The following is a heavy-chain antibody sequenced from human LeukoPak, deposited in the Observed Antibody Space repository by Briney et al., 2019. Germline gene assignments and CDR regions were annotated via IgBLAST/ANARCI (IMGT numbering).Heavy chain of an antibody. CDR3: VRDYGGSTSDALDI. Sequence: GGSLRLSCAASGFTFSNYEMNWVRQAPGKRLEWVSHIDSSATVIYYADSVKGRFTISRDNAKNSLSLQMNSLRVEDTALYYCVRDYGGSTSDALDIWGQGTMVTVSS. V-gene: IGHV3-48*03. CDR2: IDSSATVI. J-gene: IGHJ3*02. CDR1: GFTFSNYE. D-gene: IGHD3-16*01.